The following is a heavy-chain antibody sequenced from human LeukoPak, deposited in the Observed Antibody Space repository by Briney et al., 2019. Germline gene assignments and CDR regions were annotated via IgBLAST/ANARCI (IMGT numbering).Heavy chain of an antibody. CDR2: INHSGST. J-gene: IGHJ4*02. V-gene: IGHV4-34*01. Sequence: SETLSLTCAVYGGSFSGYYWSWIRQPPGKGLEWIGEINHSGSTNYNPSLKSRVTISVDTSKNQFSLKLSSVTAADMAVYYCARGSRLQSFDYWGQGTLVTVSS. CDR3: ARGSRLQSFDY. CDR1: GGSFSGYY.